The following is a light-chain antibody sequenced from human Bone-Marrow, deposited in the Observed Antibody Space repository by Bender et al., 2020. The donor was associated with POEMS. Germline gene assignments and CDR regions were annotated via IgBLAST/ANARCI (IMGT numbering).Light chain of an antibody. V-gene: IGLV2-14*03. Sequence: QSALTQPASVSGSPGQSITISCTGFSSDVGTYNYVSWYQQHPGKAPKLMIFDVTNRPPGISNRFSGSKSGNTASLTISGLQAEDEADYHCSSYTTYTTLVFGGGTKVTVL. CDR3: SSYTTYTTLV. CDR1: SSDVGTYNY. J-gene: IGLJ3*02. CDR2: DVT.